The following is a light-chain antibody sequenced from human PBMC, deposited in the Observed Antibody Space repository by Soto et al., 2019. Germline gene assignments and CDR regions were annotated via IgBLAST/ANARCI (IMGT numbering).Light chain of an antibody. Sequence: QSVLTQPASVSGSPGQSITISCTGTSNDVGGYNYVSWYQQHPGKAPKLMIYDVSNRPSGVSNRFSGSKSGNTASLTISGLQAEDEADYHCSSYTSTSTYVFGTGTKVTVL. J-gene: IGLJ1*01. V-gene: IGLV2-14*01. CDR3: SSYTSTSTYV. CDR2: DVS. CDR1: SNDVGGYNY.